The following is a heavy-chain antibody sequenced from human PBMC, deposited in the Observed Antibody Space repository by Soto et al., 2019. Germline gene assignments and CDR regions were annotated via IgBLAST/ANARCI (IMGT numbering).Heavy chain of an antibody. D-gene: IGHD2-2*01. V-gene: IGHV1-18*01. J-gene: IGHJ4*02. Sequence: QVQLVQSGAEVKKPGASVKVSCKASGYTFTTSGITWVRQAPGQGLEWMGWISANNGNTNYAQNVQGRVTMTTDTSTSTAYMELRSLRTDDTAVYYCARDLDWRRYHELSYWGQGTLVTVSS. CDR3: ARDLDWRRYHELSY. CDR1: GYTFTTSG. CDR2: ISANNGNT.